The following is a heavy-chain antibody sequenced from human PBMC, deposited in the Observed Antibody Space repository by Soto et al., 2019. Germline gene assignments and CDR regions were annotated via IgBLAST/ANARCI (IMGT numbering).Heavy chain of an antibody. V-gene: IGHV4-31*03. CDR1: GGSISSGGYY. CDR2: IYYSGST. J-gene: IGHJ6*03. CDR3: ARVRGAAALQDYYYYMDV. Sequence: SETLSLTCTVSGGSISSGGYYWSWIRQHPGKGLEWIGYIYYSGSTYYNPSLKSRVTISVDTSKNQFSLKLSSVTAADTAVYYCARVRGAAALQDYYYYMDVWGKGTTVTVSS. D-gene: IGHD1-1*01.